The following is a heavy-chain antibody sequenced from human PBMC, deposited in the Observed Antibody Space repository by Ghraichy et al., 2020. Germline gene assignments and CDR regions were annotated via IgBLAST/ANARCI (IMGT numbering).Heavy chain of an antibody. CDR1: GGSISSYY. V-gene: IGHV4-59*01. Sequence: SETLSLTCTVSGGSISSYYWSWIRQPPGKGLEGIGYIYYSGSTNYNPSLKSRVTISVDTSKNQFSLKLSSVTAADTDVYYCARIGTTVTTCAVWDYFDYWGQGTLVTVSS. CDR3: ARIGTTVTTCAVWDYFDY. CDR2: IYYSGST. J-gene: IGHJ4*02. D-gene: IGHD4-17*01.